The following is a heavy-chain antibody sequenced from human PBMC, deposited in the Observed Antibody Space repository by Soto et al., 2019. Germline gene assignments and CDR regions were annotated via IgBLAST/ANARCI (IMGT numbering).Heavy chain of an antibody. J-gene: IGHJ2*01. D-gene: IGHD3-16*01. Sequence: EVQLVESGGGLVQPGGSLRLSCAASGFTVSSHYMSWVRQAPGKGLEWVSVIYSGGSTYYTDSVKGRCTISRDNSKNTLFLQMNSLSAEDTAVYYCARDYYVGNSQYFDLWGRGTLVTVSS. CDR2: IYSGGST. CDR1: GFTVSSHY. CDR3: ARDYYVGNSQYFDL. V-gene: IGHV3-66*01.